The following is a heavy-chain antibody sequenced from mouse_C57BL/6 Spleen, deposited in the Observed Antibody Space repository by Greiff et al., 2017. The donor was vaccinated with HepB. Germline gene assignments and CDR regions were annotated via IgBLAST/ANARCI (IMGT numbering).Heavy chain of an antibody. J-gene: IGHJ2*01. CDR2: IDPENGDT. CDR3: TTRDYYYGSSGYFDY. CDR1: GFNIKDDY. D-gene: IGHD1-1*01. Sequence: DVQLQESGAELVRPGASVKLSCTASGFNIKDDYMHWVKQRPEQGLEWIGWIDPENGDTEYASKFQGKATITADTTSNTAYLQLSSLTSEDTAVYYCTTRDYYYGSSGYFDYWGQGTTLTVSS. V-gene: IGHV14-4*01.